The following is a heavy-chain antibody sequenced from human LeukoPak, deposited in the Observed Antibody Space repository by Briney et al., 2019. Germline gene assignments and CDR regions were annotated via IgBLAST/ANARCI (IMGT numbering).Heavy chain of an antibody. Sequence: ASVKVSCKASGGTFSSYAISWVRQAPGKGLEWMGGFDPEDGETIYAQKFQGRVTMTEGTSTDTAYMELSSLRSEDTAVYYCATAGEFWSGSKEYYFDYWGQGTLVTVSS. CDR3: ATAGEFWSGSKEYYFDY. D-gene: IGHD3-3*01. CDR2: FDPEDGET. V-gene: IGHV1-24*01. J-gene: IGHJ4*02. CDR1: GGTFSSYA.